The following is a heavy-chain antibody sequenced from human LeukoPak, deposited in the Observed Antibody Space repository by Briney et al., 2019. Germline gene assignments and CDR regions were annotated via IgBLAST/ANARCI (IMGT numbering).Heavy chain of an antibody. CDR1: GFTFSSYG. J-gene: IGHJ4*02. Sequence: GGSLRLSCAASGFTFSSYGMHWVRQAPGKGLECVSYISSSGRTIYYADSVKGRFTISRDNAKNSLYLQMNSLRAEDTAVYYCARGYTYFDYWGQGNPGHRLL. D-gene: IGHD5-12*01. CDR2: ISSSGRTI. CDR3: ARGYTYFDY. V-gene: IGHV3-48*04.